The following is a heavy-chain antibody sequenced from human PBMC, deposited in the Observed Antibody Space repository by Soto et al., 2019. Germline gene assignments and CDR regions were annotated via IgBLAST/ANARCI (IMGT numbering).Heavy chain of an antibody. Sequence: PGGSLRLSCTSSGFTFISHFIHWFLQAPVKGLEWVAVISYDVIRKYYADSVKGRFTISRDNSKNTLYLQMNSLRAEDTAVYYCAKDRGQFLEWHYFEYWGQGTLVNVSS. D-gene: IGHD3-3*01. J-gene: IGHJ4*02. CDR3: AKDRGQFLEWHYFEY. CDR1: GFTFISHF. CDR2: ISYDVIRK. V-gene: IGHV3-30*18.